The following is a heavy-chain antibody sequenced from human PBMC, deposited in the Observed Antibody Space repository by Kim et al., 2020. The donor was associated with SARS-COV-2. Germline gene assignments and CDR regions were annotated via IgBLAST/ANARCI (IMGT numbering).Heavy chain of an antibody. CDR3: AREKKWELTRGFDY. D-gene: IGHD1-26*01. J-gene: IGHJ4*02. Sequence: ADSVKCRFTISRDNSKNTLYLQMNSLRAEDTAVYYCAREKKWELTRGFDYWGQGTLVTVSS. V-gene: IGHV3-30*01.